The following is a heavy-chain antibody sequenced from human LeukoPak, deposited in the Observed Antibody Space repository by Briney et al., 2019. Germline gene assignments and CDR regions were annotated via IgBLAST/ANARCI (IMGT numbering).Heavy chain of an antibody. Sequence: KPGGSLRPSCEASGFSFSDSYMGWIRQTPGMGLEWVSDISTRGETIYYADSVKGRFTISRDNAKNSMHLQMNSLRVDDTAVYYCAKIGAEYFQRWGQGTLVTVSS. CDR1: GFSFSDSY. D-gene: IGHD3-22*01. V-gene: IGHV3-11*04. CDR3: AKIGAEYFQR. J-gene: IGHJ1*01. CDR2: ISTRGETI.